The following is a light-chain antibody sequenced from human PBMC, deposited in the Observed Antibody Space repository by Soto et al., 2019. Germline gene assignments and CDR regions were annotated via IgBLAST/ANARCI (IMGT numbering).Light chain of an antibody. Sequence: EIVLTQSPNTLSLSPGERATLSCRASQSVSSDYLVWYQQKPGQAPRLLIYGASSRATGIPDRFSGSGSGTDFTLTISRLEPEDFAVYYCQQYVSSPRTFGQGTKVEIK. J-gene: IGKJ1*01. CDR3: QQYVSSPRT. CDR2: GAS. V-gene: IGKV3-20*01. CDR1: QSVSSDY.